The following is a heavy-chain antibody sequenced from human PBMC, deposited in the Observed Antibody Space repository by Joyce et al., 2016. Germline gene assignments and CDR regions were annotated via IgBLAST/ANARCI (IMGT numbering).Heavy chain of an antibody. CDR1: GYSFTSHW. V-gene: IGHV5-10-1*03. D-gene: IGHD3-10*02. Sequence: EVQLVQSGAEVKKPGESLRISCKGSGYSFTSHWISWVCQMPGKGLEWMGRIDPRDSYTDYSPSFEGHVTISVDKTISAAYLQWSSLRASDTAIYYCARHVTDWFDPWGQGTLVTVSS. J-gene: IGHJ5*02. CDR3: ARHVTDWFDP. CDR2: IDPRDSYT.